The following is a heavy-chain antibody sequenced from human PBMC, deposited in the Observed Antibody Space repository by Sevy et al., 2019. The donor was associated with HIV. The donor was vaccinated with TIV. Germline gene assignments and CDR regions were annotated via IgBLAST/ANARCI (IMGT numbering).Heavy chain of an antibody. V-gene: IGHV3-7*01. J-gene: IGHJ3*02. CDR3: ARAIGEGSYDYVWGSYRHDAFDI. CDR1: GFTFSSHW. Sequence: GGSLRLSCAASGFTFSSHWMSWVRQAPGKGLEWVANIKQDGSEKYYVDSVKGRFTISRDNAKNSLYLQMNSLRAEDTAVYYCARAIGEGSYDYVWGSYRHDAFDIWGQGTMVTVSS. CDR2: IKQDGSEK. D-gene: IGHD3-16*02.